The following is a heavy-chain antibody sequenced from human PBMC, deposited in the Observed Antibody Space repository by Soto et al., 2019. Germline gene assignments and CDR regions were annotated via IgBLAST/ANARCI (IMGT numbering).Heavy chain of an antibody. V-gene: IGHV3-30*18. Sequence: QVQLVESGGGVVQPGRSLRVSCAASGFTFSIYAMHWVRQAPGTGLEWVAVISYDGTKTYYADSVKGRFTISRDNSKNTVYLQMHRLRDEDTAVYYCAKDRGPRRQWRIEPGDYWGQGTLVTVSP. CDR1: GFTFSIYA. CDR3: AKDRGPRRQWRIEPGDY. CDR2: ISYDGTKT. J-gene: IGHJ4*02. D-gene: IGHD6-19*01.